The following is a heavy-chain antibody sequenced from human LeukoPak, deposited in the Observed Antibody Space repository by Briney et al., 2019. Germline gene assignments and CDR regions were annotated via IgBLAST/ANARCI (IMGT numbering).Heavy chain of an antibody. V-gene: IGHV3-30-3*01. J-gene: IGHJ4*02. Sequence: PGRSLRLSCAASGFTFSSYAMHWVRQAPGKGLEWVAVISYDGSNKYYVDSVKGRFTISRDNSKNTLYLQMNSLRAEDTAVYYCARDGVVVPAAIRVNYFDYWGQGTLVTVSS. CDR1: GFTFSSYA. CDR2: ISYDGSNK. CDR3: ARDGVVVPAAIRVNYFDY. D-gene: IGHD2-2*02.